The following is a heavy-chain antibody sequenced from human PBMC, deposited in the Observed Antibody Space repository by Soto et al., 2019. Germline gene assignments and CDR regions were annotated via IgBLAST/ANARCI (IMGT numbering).Heavy chain of an antibody. CDR2: INPANGDA. CDR1: GYTFSGFY. Sequence: GASVKVSCKASGYTFSGFYIHWVRQAPGQGLESMGWINPANGDANYAQKFQGRVTMTRDTSTSTAYMELSRLRSDDTAVYYCRVNGISEVDYWGQGTLVTVSS. CDR3: RVNGISEVDY. V-gene: IGHV1-2*02. D-gene: IGHD2-8*01. J-gene: IGHJ4*02.